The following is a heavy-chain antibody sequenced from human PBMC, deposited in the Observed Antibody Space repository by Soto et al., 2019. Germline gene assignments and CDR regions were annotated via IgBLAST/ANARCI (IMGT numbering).Heavy chain of an antibody. CDR3: AKSPNFYCSSYHCYKYYFDY. V-gene: IGHV3-30*18. CDR1: GFTFNTFG. Sequence: WGSLRLSCAASGFTFNTFGMHWVRQAPGKGLEWVAVISYDGSDKYYSDSVRGRFTISRDNSMNTLYLQMNSLRTEDTAVYYCAKSPNFYCSSYHCYKYYFDYWGQGTLVTVSS. CDR2: ISYDGSDK. D-gene: IGHD2-2*01. J-gene: IGHJ4*02.